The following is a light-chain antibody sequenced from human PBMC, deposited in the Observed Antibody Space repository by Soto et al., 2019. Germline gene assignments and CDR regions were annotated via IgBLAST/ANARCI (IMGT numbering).Light chain of an antibody. CDR1: QTISSW. CDR2: KAS. Sequence: DIQMTQSPSTLSGSVGDRVTITCRASQTISSWLAWYQQKPGKAPKLLIYKASSLESGVPSRFSGSGSGTEFTLTISSLQPDDFATYYCQQYDRYSTWTFGQGTKVDIK. V-gene: IGKV1-5*03. CDR3: QQYDRYSTWT. J-gene: IGKJ1*01.